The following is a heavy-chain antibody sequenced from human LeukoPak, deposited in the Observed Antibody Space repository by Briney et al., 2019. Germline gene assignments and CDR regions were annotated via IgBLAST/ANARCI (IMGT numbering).Heavy chain of an antibody. Sequence: ASVKVSCKASGYTFTSYDINWVRQATGQGLEWMGWMNPNGGNTGYAQKFQGRVTMTRNTSISTAYMELSSLRSEDTAVYYCARGVRIAAAGSPFDYWGQGTLVTVSS. CDR2: MNPNGGNT. CDR3: ARGVRIAAAGSPFDY. J-gene: IGHJ4*02. CDR1: GYTFTSYD. D-gene: IGHD6-13*01. V-gene: IGHV1-8*01.